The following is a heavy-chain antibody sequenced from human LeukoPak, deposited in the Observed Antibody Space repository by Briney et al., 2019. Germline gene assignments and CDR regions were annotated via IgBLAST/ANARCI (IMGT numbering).Heavy chain of an antibody. Sequence: GASVKVSFKASGGTFIIYAISWVRQAPGQGREWMGGIIPIFGTANYAQKFQGRVTITADKSTSTAYMELSSLRSEDTAVYYCARGSSPRYYYDSSGYPINWFDPWGQGTLVTVSS. CDR2: IIPIFGTA. CDR3: ARGSSPRYYYDSSGYPINWFDP. V-gene: IGHV1-69*06. J-gene: IGHJ5*02. D-gene: IGHD3-22*01. CDR1: GGTFIIYA.